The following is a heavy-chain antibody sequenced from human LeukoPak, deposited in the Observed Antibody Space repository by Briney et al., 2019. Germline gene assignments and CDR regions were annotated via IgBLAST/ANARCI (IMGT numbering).Heavy chain of an antibody. D-gene: IGHD3-3*01. Sequence: GGSLRLSCAASGFTFSSYWMSWVRQAPGKGLEWVANIKQDGSEKYYVDSVKGRFTISRDNAKNSLYLQMNSLRAEDMAVYYCARGAYDFWSGYPGHLDYWGQGTLVTVSS. J-gene: IGHJ4*02. V-gene: IGHV3-7*01. CDR1: GFTFSSYW. CDR2: IKQDGSEK. CDR3: ARGAYDFWSGYPGHLDY.